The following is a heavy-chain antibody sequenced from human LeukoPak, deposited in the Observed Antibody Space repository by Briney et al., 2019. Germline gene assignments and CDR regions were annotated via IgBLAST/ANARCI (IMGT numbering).Heavy chain of an antibody. CDR2: IYYSGST. J-gene: IGHJ6*03. CDR1: GGSISSSSYY. CDR3: ARDRGDWLPRYYYYYYYMDV. Sequence: SETLSLTCTVSGGSISSSSYYWGWIRQPPGKGLEWIGSIYYSGSTYYNPSLKSRVTISVDTSKNQFSLKLSSVTAADTAVYYCARDRGDWLPRYYYYYYYMDVWGKGTTVTVSS. V-gene: IGHV4-39*07. D-gene: IGHD5-12*01.